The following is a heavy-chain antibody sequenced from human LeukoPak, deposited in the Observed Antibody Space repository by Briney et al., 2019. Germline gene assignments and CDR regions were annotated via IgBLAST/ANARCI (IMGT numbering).Heavy chain of an antibody. D-gene: IGHD2-2*01. J-gene: IGHJ6*02. CDR3: ARGEPHCSTSTCSRRRMDV. CDR2: VNQGGSYK. V-gene: IGHV3-7*01. CDR1: EFPFWNYW. Sequence: GGSLRLSCAASEFPFWNYWMTWVRRAPGRGLEWVANVNQGGSYKYYVDSVRGRFTISRDNAKNEVYLQMDNLRVEDSAVYYCARGEPHCSTSTCSRRRMDVWGQGTTVTVSS.